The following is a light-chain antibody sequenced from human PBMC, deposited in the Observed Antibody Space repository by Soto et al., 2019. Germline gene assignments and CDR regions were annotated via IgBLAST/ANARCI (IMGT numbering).Light chain of an antibody. J-gene: IGKJ1*01. CDR1: QSVTSTY. CDR3: QQYAYPPWT. CDR2: GAS. V-gene: IGKV3-20*01. Sequence: DTVLTQSPGTLSLSPGERATLSCRASQSVTSTYLAWYQHRPGQAPRLLIYGASTRATGIPDRFSGSGPGTDFTLTISRLEPEDFAVYYCQQYAYPPWTFGHGTKVEIK.